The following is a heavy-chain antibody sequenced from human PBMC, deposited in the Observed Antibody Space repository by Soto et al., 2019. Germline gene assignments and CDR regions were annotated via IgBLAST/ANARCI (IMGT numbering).Heavy chain of an antibody. J-gene: IGHJ5*02. CDR2: ISAYNGNT. CDR1: GYTFTSYG. CDR3: AIAAAGVWFDP. V-gene: IGHV1-18*04. Sequence: ASVKVSCKASGYTFTSYGISWVLQALAQGLEWMGWISAYNGNTNYAQKRQGRGTMTTDTATSTAYMELRSLRSDDTAVYYCAIAAAGVWFDPWGQGTLVTVS. D-gene: IGHD6-13*01.